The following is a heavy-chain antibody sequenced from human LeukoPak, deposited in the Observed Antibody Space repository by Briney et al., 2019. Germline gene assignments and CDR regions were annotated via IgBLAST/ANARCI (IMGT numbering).Heavy chain of an antibody. CDR3: ARDRKWLAFYYMDV. CDR2: INPNSGGT. D-gene: IGHD3-22*01. J-gene: IGHJ6*03. CDR1: GYTFTGYY. V-gene: IGHV1-2*02. Sequence: ASVKVSCKASGYTFTGYYMHWVRQAPGQGLEWMGWINPNSGGTNYAQKFQGRVTMTRDTSISTAYMELSRLRSDDTAVYYCARDRKWLAFYYMDVWGKGTTVTVSS.